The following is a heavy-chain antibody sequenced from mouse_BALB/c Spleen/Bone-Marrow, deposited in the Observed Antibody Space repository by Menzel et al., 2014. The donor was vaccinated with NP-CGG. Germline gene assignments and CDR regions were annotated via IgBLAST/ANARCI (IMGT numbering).Heavy chain of an antibody. CDR2: FYPANGNT. V-gene: IGHV14-3*02. J-gene: IGHJ3*01. CDR1: GFNIIYAY. CDR3: ARSPGEVNY. D-gene: IGHD1-3*01. Sequence: VQLQQPGAELVKPGASVKLSCTASGFNIIYAYIHWVKRRPEQGLEWIGRFYPANGNTNYDPKFQGKATITADTSSNTAYLHLNSLTSEDTAVYYCARSPGEVNYWGQGTLVAVSA.